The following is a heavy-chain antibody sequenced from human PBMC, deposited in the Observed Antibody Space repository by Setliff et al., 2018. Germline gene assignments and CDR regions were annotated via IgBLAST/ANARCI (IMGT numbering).Heavy chain of an antibody. CDR3: ARFACSGGSCYLSSSDY. D-gene: IGHD2-15*01. CDR2: INPHGSEK. Sequence: GGSLRLSCTASGLSYINDWVSWVRQAPGKGLEWLASINPHGSEKYYADSVKGRFTISRDNAKNSLYLQMNSLRAEDTAVYYCARFACSGGSCYLSSSDYWGQGTLVTVSS. V-gene: IGHV3-7*01. CDR1: GLSYINDW. J-gene: IGHJ4*02.